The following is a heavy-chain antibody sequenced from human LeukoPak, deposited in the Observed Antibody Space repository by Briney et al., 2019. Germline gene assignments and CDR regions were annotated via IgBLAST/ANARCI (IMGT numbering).Heavy chain of an antibody. V-gene: IGHV3-9*01. CDR1: GFTFDDYA. CDR3: ARRRGLGYCSSTSCYAGYFDY. CDR2: ISWNSGSI. J-gene: IGHJ4*02. Sequence: PGGSLRPSCAASGFTFDDYAMHWVRQAPGKGLEWVSGISWNSGSIGYADSVKGRLTISRDNAKNSLYLQMNSLRAEDTALYYCARRRGLGYCSSTSCYAGYFDYWGQGTLVTVSS. D-gene: IGHD2-2*01.